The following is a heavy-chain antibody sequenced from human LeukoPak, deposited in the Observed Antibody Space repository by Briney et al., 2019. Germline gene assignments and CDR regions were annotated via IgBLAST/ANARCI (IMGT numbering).Heavy chain of an antibody. D-gene: IGHD3-22*01. V-gene: IGHV3-23*01. CDR3: AKPSGGYDSSGYYFDY. Sequence: GGSLRLSCAASGFTFGSYAMSWVRQAPGKGLEWVSAISGSGGSTYYADSVKGRFTISRDNSKNTLYLQMNSLRAEDTAVYYCAKPSGGYDSSGYYFDYWGQGTLVTVSS. CDR2: ISGSGGST. J-gene: IGHJ4*02. CDR1: GFTFGSYA.